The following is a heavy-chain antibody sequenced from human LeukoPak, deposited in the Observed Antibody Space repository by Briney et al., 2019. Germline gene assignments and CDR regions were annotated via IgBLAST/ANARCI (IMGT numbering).Heavy chain of an antibody. CDR1: GFTFSSYG. J-gene: IGHJ5*02. Sequence: SGGSLRLSCAASGFTFSSYGMHWVRQAPGKGLEWVAVISYDGSNKYYADSVKGRFTISRDNSKNTLYLQMNSLRAEDTAVYYCAREMVYAKNWFDPWGQGTLVTVSS. CDR3: AREMVYAKNWFDP. D-gene: IGHD2-8*01. CDR2: ISYDGSNK. V-gene: IGHV3-30*03.